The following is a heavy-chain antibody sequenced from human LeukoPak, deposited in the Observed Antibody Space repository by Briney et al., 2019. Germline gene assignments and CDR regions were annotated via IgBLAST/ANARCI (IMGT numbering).Heavy chain of an antibody. J-gene: IGHJ4*02. CDR3: ATSGYTYGLDY. CDR1: GFTFDDYA. V-gene: IGHV3-9*01. Sequence: GGSLRLSCAASGFTFDDYAMHWVRQAPGKGLEWVSGISWNSGSIGYAGSVEGRFTISRDNAKNSLYLQMNSLRAEDTALYYCATSGYTYGLDYWGQGTLVTVSS. D-gene: IGHD5-18*01. CDR2: ISWNSGSI.